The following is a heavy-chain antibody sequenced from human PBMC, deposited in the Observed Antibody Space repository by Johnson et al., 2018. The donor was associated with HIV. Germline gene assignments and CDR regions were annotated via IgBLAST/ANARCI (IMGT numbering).Heavy chain of an antibody. Sequence: EVQLVESGGGLVQPGGSLRLSCAASGFTFSSYAMSWVRQAPGKGLEWVSAISGSGGSTYYADSVKGRFTISRDNAKNSLYLQMNSLRAEDTAVYYCARYEGNYVAFDIWGQGTIVTVSS. CDR1: GFTFSSYA. CDR2: ISGSGGST. V-gene: IGHV3-23*04. CDR3: ARYEGNYVAFDI. D-gene: IGHD1-7*01. J-gene: IGHJ3*02.